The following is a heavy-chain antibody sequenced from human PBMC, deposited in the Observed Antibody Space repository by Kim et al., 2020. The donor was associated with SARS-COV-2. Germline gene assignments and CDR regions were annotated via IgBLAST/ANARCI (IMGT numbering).Heavy chain of an antibody. J-gene: IGHJ5*02. CDR1: GYTFTNYG. CDR2: ISPYNGNT. V-gene: IGHV1-18*01. Sequence: ASVKVSCKASGYTFTNYGITWVRQAPGQGLEWMGWISPYNGNTNYAQKLQGRVTMTTDTSTSTAYMELRSLRSDDTAMYYCARGGVGYCSGGSCPPNWFDPWGQGTLVTVSS. D-gene: IGHD2-15*01. CDR3: ARGGVGYCSGGSCPPNWFDP.